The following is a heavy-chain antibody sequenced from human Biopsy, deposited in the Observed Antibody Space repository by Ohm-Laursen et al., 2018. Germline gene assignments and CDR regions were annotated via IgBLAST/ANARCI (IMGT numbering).Heavy chain of an antibody. J-gene: IGHJ5*02. Sequence: GTLSLTCTVSGGSVSSNTNYWAWIRQPPGKGLEWIGSIFYSGIIYYNPSLKSRVSISVDTSKNQFSLNLNSVTAADTAVYYRARHPTGFWFDPWGQGTLVIVSS. V-gene: IGHV4-39*01. CDR3: ARHPTGFWFDP. CDR1: GGSVSSNTNY. CDR2: IFYSGII.